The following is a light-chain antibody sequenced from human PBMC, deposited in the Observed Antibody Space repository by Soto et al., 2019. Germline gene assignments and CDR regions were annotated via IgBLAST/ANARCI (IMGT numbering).Light chain of an antibody. CDR1: SSDIGSNT. Sequence: QSVLTQPPSASGTPGQRVTISCSGSSSDIGSNTVNWYQQLPGTAPKLLIYRDNHRPSGIPDRFSGSKSGTSASLDISGLQSEDEADYYCTAWDDILNGYVFGDGTKVTVL. CDR2: RDN. CDR3: TAWDDILNGYV. J-gene: IGLJ1*01. V-gene: IGLV1-44*01.